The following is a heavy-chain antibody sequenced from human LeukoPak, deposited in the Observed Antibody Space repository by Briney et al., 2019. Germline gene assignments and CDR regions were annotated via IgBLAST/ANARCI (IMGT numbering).Heavy chain of an antibody. Sequence: GGSLRLSCAASGFTFSKYWMLWVRQSPGKGLESVSRINTDGTVTTYADSVKGRFTVSRDNAENTMFLQRKSVRDEDTAVYYCATKQWLAPPPDSWGQGTPVTVSS. CDR3: ATKQWLAPPPDS. CDR2: INTDGTVT. CDR1: GFTFSKYW. J-gene: IGHJ4*02. D-gene: IGHD6-19*01. V-gene: IGHV3-74*01.